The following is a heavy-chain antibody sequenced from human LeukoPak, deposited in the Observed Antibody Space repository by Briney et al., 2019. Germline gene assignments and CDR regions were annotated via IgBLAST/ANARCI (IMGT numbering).Heavy chain of an antibody. V-gene: IGHV3-30-3*01. D-gene: IGHD3-22*01. CDR1: GFTFSSYA. J-gene: IGHJ4*02. CDR2: ISYDGSNK. CDR3: ASSMIVVVMKGGLNY. Sequence: PGGSLRLSCAASGFTFSSYAMHWVRQAPGKGLEWVAVISYDGSNKYYADSVKGRFTISRDNSKNTLYLQMNSLRAEDTAVYYCASSMIVVVMKGGLNYWGQGTLVTVSS.